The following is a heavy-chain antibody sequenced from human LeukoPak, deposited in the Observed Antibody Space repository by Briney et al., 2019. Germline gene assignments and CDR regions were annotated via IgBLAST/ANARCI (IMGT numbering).Heavy chain of an antibody. V-gene: IGHV3-23*01. CDR2: ISGSGGST. CDR1: GFTFSSYA. D-gene: IGHD2-2*01. CDR3: AKDGSPIPAAYFDY. J-gene: IGHJ4*02. Sequence: GGSLRLSCAASGFTFSSYAMSWVRQAPGKGLEWVSAISGSGGSTYYADSVKGRFTISRDNFKNTLYLQMNSLRAEDTAVYYCAKDGSPIPAAYFDYWGQGTLVTVSS.